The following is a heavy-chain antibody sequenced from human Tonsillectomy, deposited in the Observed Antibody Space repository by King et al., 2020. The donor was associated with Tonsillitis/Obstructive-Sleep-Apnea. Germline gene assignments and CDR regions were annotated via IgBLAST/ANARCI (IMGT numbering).Heavy chain of an antibody. CDR3: ARDRSGGYYYYYCMDV. Sequence: QLVQSGAEVKKPGASVKVSCKASGYTFTNYYMHWVRQAPGQGLEWMGIINPSGGSTSYAQKFQGRVTMTRDTSTSTVYMELSSLRSEDTAVYYCARDRSGGYYYYYCMDVWGQGTTVTVSS. CDR2: INPSGGST. CDR1: GYTFTNYY. V-gene: IGHV1-46*01. J-gene: IGHJ6*02. D-gene: IGHD3-10*01.